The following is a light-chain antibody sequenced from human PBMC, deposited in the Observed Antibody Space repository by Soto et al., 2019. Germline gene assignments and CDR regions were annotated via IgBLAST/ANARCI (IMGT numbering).Light chain of an antibody. CDR1: QSMTTK. J-gene: IGKJ5*01. CDR3: QQRSNWPSIT. V-gene: IGKV3-15*01. CDR2: GAT. Sequence: EIVMTQSPATLSVSPGEGVTLSCRASQSMTTKLAWYQQKPGQAPRLLIHGATTRATGIPARFSGSGSGTEFTLTISSLQSEDFAVYYCQQRSNWPSITFGQGTRLEIK.